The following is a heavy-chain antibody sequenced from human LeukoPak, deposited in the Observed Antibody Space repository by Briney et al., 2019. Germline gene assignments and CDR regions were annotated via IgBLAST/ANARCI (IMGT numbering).Heavy chain of an antibody. J-gene: IGHJ4*02. D-gene: IGHD3-22*01. CDR2: INPNSGGT. V-gene: IGHV1-2*02. CDR3: ARVLFPRITMIYLDY. Sequence: ASVKVSCKASGYTFTGYYMHWVRQAPGQGLEWMGWINPNSGGTNYAQKFQGRVTMTRDTSISTAYMELSRLRSDDTAVYYCARVLFPRITMIYLDYWGQGTLVTVSS. CDR1: GYTFTGYY.